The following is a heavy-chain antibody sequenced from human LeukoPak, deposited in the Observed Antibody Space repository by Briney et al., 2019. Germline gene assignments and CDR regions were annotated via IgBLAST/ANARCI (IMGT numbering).Heavy chain of an antibody. CDR2: IFPGGGIT. V-gene: IGHV1-46*01. Sequence: ASVTVSCMASGYTFTSFPMHWVRQAPGQGLEWMGVIFPGGGITEYALRFQGRLMVTRDTSTSTVYMELSSLRSDDTAVYLCAREHPDYHAFDTWGQGTVVTVSS. CDR3: AREHPDYHAFDT. D-gene: IGHD4-11*01. J-gene: IGHJ3*02. CDR1: GYTFTSFP.